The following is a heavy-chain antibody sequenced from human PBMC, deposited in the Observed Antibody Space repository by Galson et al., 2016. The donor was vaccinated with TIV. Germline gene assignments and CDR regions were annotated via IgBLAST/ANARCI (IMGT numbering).Heavy chain of an antibody. CDR3: ARGRYYFGSGSEEN. J-gene: IGHJ4*02. CDR2: MNPNSGNT. CDR1: GYTFTSYD. V-gene: IGHV1-8*02. D-gene: IGHD3-10*01. Sequence: SVKVSCKASGYTFTSYDINWVRQATGQGLEWMGWMNPNSGNTGYAQKFRGRVTMTRNTSVRTAYMELSSLRSEDTAVYYCARGRYYFGSGSEENWGQGTLVTVSS.